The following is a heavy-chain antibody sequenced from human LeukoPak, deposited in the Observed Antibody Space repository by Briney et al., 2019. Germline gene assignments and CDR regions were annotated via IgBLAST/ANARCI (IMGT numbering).Heavy chain of an antibody. D-gene: IGHD3-10*01. CDR2: INPNSGGT. V-gene: IGHV1-2*02. CDR3: ARDMRPHYYYGSGSYFDY. J-gene: IGHJ4*02. CDR1: GYTFTGYY. Sequence: ASVKVSCKASGYTFTGYYMHWVRQAPGQGLEWMGWINPNSGGTNYAQKFQGRVTMTRDTSISTAYMELSRLRSDDTAVYYCARDMRPHYYYGSGSYFDYWGQGTLVTVSS.